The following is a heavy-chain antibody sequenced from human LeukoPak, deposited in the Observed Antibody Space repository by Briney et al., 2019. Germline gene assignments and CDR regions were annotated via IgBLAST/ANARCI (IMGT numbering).Heavy chain of an antibody. CDR1: GGSISSYY. J-gene: IGHJ2*01. CDR2: VYYSGST. V-gene: IGHV4-59*08. D-gene: IGHD6-19*01. CDR3: ARHEAVAGTGYWHFDL. Sequence: PSETLSLTSTFSGGSISSYYWSWFRQPPGKGLEGIGYVYYSGSTKYNPSLKSRVTISVDTSKNQFSLKLTSVTAADTAVYYCARHEAVAGTGYWHFDLWSRGTLVTVSS.